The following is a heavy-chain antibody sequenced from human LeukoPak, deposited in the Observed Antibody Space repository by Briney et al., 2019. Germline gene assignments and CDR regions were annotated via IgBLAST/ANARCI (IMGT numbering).Heavy chain of an antibody. Sequence: SETLSLTCTVSGGSISSSSYYWGWIRQPPGKGLEWFGSIYYSGSTYYNPSLKSRVTISVDTSKNQFSLKLSSVTAADTAVYYCARRKDTATDYWGQGTLVTVSS. D-gene: IGHD5-18*01. CDR3: ARRKDTATDY. V-gene: IGHV4-39*01. CDR2: IYYSGST. CDR1: GGSISSSSYY. J-gene: IGHJ4*02.